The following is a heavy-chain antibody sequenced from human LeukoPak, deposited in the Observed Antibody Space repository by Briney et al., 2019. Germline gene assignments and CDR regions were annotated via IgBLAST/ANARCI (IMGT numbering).Heavy chain of an antibody. V-gene: IGHV3-30*03. CDR2: ISHDGRNT. J-gene: IGHJ1*01. CDR1: GFTFSGYS. D-gene: IGHD2/OR15-2a*01. Sequence: PGRSLILSCAASGFTFSGYSINWVRQGPGEGLEWVAFISHDGRNTDYADSVKGRFAISRDNSRGTLFLQMNSLRLEDPAIYYCGRVGGDRGSDYFLHWGEGTLVTVSS. CDR3: GRVGGDRGSDYFLH.